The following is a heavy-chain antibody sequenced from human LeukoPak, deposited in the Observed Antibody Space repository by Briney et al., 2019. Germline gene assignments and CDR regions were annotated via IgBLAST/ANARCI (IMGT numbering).Heavy chain of an antibody. Sequence: SETLSLTCTVSGGSISSYYWSWIRQPAGKGLEWIGRIYTSGSTNYNPSLKSRVTMSVDTSKNQFSLKLSSVTAADMAVYYCARAPYDFWSGYSLATWGQGTLVTVSS. J-gene: IGHJ4*02. V-gene: IGHV4-4*07. CDR1: GGSISSYY. CDR3: ARAPYDFWSGYSLAT. D-gene: IGHD3-3*01. CDR2: IYTSGST.